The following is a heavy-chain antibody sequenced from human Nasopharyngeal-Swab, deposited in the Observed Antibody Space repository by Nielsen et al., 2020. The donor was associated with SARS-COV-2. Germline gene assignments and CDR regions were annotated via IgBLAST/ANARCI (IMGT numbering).Heavy chain of an antibody. CDR2: ISAYNGNT. CDR1: GYTFTSYG. Sequence: ASVKVSCKASGYTFTSYGISWVRQAPGQGLEWMGWISAYNGNTNYAQKLQGRVTMTTDTSTSTAYMELRSLRSDDTAVYYCARLYCGGDCSYYYYYGMDVWGQGTTVTVPS. CDR3: ARLYCGGDCSYYYYYGMDV. V-gene: IGHV1-18*01. D-gene: IGHD2-21*02. J-gene: IGHJ6*02.